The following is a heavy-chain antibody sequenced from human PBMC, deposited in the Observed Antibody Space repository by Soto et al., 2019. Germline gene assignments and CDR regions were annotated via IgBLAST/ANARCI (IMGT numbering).Heavy chain of an antibody. CDR2: MNPDSGDT. J-gene: IGHJ4*02. CDR3: ARSRGGTGVHFDF. CDR1: GYTFINYD. V-gene: IGHV1-8*01. Sequence: WASVKVSCKASGYTFINYDINWVRQATGQGPEWMGWMNPDSGDTGYVPNFQGRVSMTRSTSISTAYMELSDLRSEDTAVYYCARSRGGTGVHFDFWGQGTQVTVSS. D-gene: IGHD7-27*01.